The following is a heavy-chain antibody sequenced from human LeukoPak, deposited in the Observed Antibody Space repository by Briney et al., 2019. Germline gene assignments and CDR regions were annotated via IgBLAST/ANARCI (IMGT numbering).Heavy chain of an antibody. V-gene: IGHV1-69*04. Sequence: ASVKVSCKASGGTFSSYAIGWVRQAPGQGLEWMGRIIPILGIANYAQKFQGRVTITADRSTSTAYMELSSLRSEDTAVYYCARTSRDGYNYGGGAFDIWGQGTMVTVSS. CDR3: ARTSRDGYNYGGGAFDI. CDR1: GGTFSSYA. CDR2: IIPILGIA. D-gene: IGHD5-24*01. J-gene: IGHJ3*02.